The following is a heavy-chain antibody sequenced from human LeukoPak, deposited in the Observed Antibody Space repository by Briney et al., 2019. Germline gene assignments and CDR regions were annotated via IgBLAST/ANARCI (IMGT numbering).Heavy chain of an antibody. CDR2: ISSSSSTI. J-gene: IGHJ4*02. V-gene: IGHV3-48*04. CDR1: GFTFSSYS. D-gene: IGHD1-26*01. CDR3: ARNSGSYYHY. Sequence: GGSLRLSCAASGFTFSSYSMNWVRQAPGKGLEWVSYISSSSSTIYYADSVKGRFTISRDNAKNSLYLQMNSLRAEDTAVYCWARNSGSYYHYWGRGTLVTVSS.